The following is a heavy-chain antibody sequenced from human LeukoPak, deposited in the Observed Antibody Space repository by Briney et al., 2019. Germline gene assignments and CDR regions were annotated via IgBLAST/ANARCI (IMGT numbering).Heavy chain of an antibody. CDR1: GFTFSSYG. CDR2: ISSSSSTI. J-gene: IGHJ4*02. Sequence: GGSLRLSCAASGFTFSSYGMTWVRQAPGKGLEWVSYISSSSSTIYYADSVKGRFTISRDNAKNSLYLQLNSLRAADTAVYYCARESVYGSGSYYYWGQGTLVTVSS. D-gene: IGHD3-10*01. V-gene: IGHV3-48*01. CDR3: ARESVYGSGSYYY.